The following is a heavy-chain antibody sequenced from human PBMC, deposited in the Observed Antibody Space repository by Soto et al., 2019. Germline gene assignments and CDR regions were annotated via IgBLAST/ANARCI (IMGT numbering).Heavy chain of an antibody. V-gene: IGHV3-11*05. CDR1: GFTFSDYY. CDR3: ARDPSRRSPPDY. CDR2: ISSTSAYT. J-gene: IGHJ4*02. Sequence: QVQLVESGGGLVKPGGSLRLSCTASGFTFSDYYMNWFRQAPGKGLEWVSYISSTSAYTKYADSVKGRFTISRDNAENLLYLQMDGLRAEDTAVYYCARDPSRRSPPDYWGQGNLVTVSS.